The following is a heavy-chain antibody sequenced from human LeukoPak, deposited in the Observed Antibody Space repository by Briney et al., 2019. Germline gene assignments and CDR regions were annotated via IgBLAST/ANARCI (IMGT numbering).Heavy chain of an antibody. J-gene: IGHJ6*03. CDR3: SRGQLGGDPHDYYYYYMDV. CDR2: IRSKRYGGDA. Sequence: PGGSLRLSCTASGFIFGDYAMSWFRQAPGKGLEGVGFIRSKRYGGDAEYAASVKGRFTISRDDSKSIAYLQMNSLKYEDTGVYYCSRGQLGGDPHDYYYYYMDVWGKGTTVTVSS. D-gene: IGHD4-17*01. V-gene: IGHV3-49*03. CDR1: GFIFGDYA.